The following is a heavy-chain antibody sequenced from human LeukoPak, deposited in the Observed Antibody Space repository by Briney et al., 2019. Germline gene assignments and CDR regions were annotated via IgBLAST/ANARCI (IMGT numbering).Heavy chain of an antibody. CDR2: IYPGDSDT. J-gene: IGHJ4*02. V-gene: IGHV5-51*01. Sequence: GESLKISCKVSGHSFTSYLIGWVRQVPGKGLEWMGIIYPGDSDTRYSPSFEGQVTMSADKSISTAYLQWSSLKASDTAIYYCARVVNLSFDYWGKGTLVTVSS. CDR1: GHSFTSYL. CDR3: ARVVNLSFDY. D-gene: IGHD2-21*01.